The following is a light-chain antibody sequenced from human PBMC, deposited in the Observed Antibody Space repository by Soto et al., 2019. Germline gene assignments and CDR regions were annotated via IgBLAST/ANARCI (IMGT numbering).Light chain of an antibody. CDR3: QQYGSSPPYT. Sequence: EIVLTQSPGTMSLSPGERATLSCRASQSVSSSYLAWYQQKPGQAPRLLIYGASSRATGIPDRFSGSESGTDFTLTISRLEPEDVAVYYCQQYGSSPPYTFGQGTKLEIK. J-gene: IGKJ2*01. V-gene: IGKV3-20*01. CDR1: QSVSSSY. CDR2: GAS.